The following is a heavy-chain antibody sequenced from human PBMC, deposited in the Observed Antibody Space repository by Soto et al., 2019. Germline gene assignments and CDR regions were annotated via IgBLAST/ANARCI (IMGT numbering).Heavy chain of an antibody. V-gene: IGHV4-30-2*01. J-gene: IGHJ4*02. CDR1: GGSISSGGYS. CDR3: AAGGGLPRYY. Sequence: SATLSLTCAVSGGSISSGGYSWSWIRQPPGKGLEWIGYIYHSGSTYYNPSLKSRVTISVDRSKNQFSLKLSSVTAADTDVYYCAAGGGLPRYYWGQGTLVTVSS. CDR2: IYHSGST. D-gene: IGHD5-12*01.